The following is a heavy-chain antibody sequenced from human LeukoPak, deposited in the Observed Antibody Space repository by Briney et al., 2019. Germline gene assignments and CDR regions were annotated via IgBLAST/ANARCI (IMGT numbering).Heavy chain of an antibody. V-gene: IGHV3-30*01. CDR3: ARRGLPSGSSIDYFVY. CDR2: ISYNGAHE. CDR1: GFTFSTYA. Sequence: GGSLRLSCSASGFTFSTYAMHWVRRAPGKGPEWVAVISYNGAHESYADTVTGRFTISRDNSENTLYLQMNSLRAEDTAVYYCARRGLPSGSSIDYFVYWGQGTLVTVSS. D-gene: IGHD1-26*01. J-gene: IGHJ4*02.